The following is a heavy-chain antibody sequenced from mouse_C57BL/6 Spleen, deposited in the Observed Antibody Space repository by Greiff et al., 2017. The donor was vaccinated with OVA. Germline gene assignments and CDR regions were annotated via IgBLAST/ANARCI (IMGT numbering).Heavy chain of an antibody. V-gene: IGHV1-82*01. Sequence: QVQLQQSGPELVKPGASVKISCKASGYAFSSSWMNWVKQRPGQGLEWIGRIYPGDGDTNYNGKFKGKATLTADKSSSTAYMQLSSLTSEDSAVCFCARSDDVYYDYAMDYWGQGTSVTVSS. D-gene: IGHD2-3*01. CDR2: IYPGDGDT. CDR3: ARSDDVYYDYAMDY. CDR1: GYAFSSSW. J-gene: IGHJ4*01.